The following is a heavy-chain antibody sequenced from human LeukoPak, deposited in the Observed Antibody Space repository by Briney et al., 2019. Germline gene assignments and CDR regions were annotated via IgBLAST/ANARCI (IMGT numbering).Heavy chain of an antibody. Sequence: QPGGSLRLSCAASGFSFSDYGTHWGRQAPGKGLGWVTFMQFNGSVIFSADSAKGRFTISRDNSKNTVYLQMSSLRSEDTAVYFCAQDVPIERVPGVGPGSWGQGTLVIVSS. V-gene: IGHV3-30*02. CDR1: GFSFSDYG. D-gene: IGHD2-8*01. CDR3: AQDVPIERVPGVGPGS. CDR2: MQFNGSVI. J-gene: IGHJ5*02.